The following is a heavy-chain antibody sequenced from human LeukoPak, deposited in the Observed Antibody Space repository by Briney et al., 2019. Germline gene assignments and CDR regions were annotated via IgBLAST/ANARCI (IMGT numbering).Heavy chain of an antibody. Sequence: ASETLSLTCTVSGGSISSSSYYWGWIRQPPGKGLEWIGSIYYSGSTYYNPSLKSRVTISVDTSENQFSLKLSSVTAADTAVYYCARLPTWDYYFDYWGQGTLVTVSS. CDR1: GGSISSSSYY. J-gene: IGHJ4*02. D-gene: IGHD1-26*01. CDR2: IYYSGST. V-gene: IGHV4-39*01. CDR3: ARLPTWDYYFDY.